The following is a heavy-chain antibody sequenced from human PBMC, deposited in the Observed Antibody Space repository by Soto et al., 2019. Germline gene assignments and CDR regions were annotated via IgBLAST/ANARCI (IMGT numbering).Heavy chain of an antibody. CDR2: IYYSGST. CDR1: GGSISSGDYY. J-gene: IGHJ4*02. Sequence: QVQLQESGPGLVKPSQTLSLTCTVSGGSISSGDYYWSWIRQPPGKGLEWIGYIYYSGSTYYNPSLKRGVTMSVDTSQNQFSRELSSVTAADTAVYYCARGLLVPAANGLGFDYWGQGTLVTVSS. D-gene: IGHD2-2*01. CDR3: ARGLLVPAANGLGFDY. V-gene: IGHV4-30-4*01.